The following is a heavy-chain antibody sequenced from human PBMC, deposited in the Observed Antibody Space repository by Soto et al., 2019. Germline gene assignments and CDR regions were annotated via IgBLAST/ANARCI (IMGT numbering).Heavy chain of an antibody. J-gene: IGHJ5*02. CDR3: ARSVVVVAATPPSWFDP. CDR1: GGSISSGGYY. CDR2: MYYSGST. D-gene: IGHD2-15*01. Sequence: SETLSLTCTVSGGSISSGGYYWSWIRQHPGKGLEWIGYMYYSGSTQYNPSLKSRITMSVDTSKNQFSLKLSSVTAADTAVYYCARSVVVVAATPPSWFDPWGQGALVTVSS. V-gene: IGHV4-31*03.